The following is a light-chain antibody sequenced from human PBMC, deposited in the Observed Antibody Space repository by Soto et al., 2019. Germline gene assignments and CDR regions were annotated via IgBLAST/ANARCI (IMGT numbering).Light chain of an antibody. CDR1: QSISSW. V-gene: IGKV1-5*03. J-gene: IGKJ4*01. CDR2: KAS. Sequence: DIQMTRSPSTLSAWGGDRVRMSCRASQSISSWLAWYQQKPGKAPKLLIYKASSLESGVPSRFSGSGSGTDFTLTISSLQVEDSAVYFCQQYENWPPVTFGGGTKVDIK. CDR3: QQYENWPPVT.